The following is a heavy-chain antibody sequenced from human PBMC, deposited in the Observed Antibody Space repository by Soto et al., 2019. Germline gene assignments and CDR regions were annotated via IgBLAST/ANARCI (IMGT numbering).Heavy chain of an antibody. D-gene: IGHD2-8*01. CDR3: ARDTIMVYAIPDYYYYYMDV. CDR2: ISAYNGNT. Sequence: ASVKVSCKASGYTFTSYGISWVLQAPGQGLEWMGWISAYNGNTNYAQKLQGRVTMTTDTSTSTAYMELRSLRSDDTAVYYCARDTIMVYAIPDYYYYYMDVWGKGTTVTVSS. CDR1: GYTFTSYG. J-gene: IGHJ6*03. V-gene: IGHV1-18*01.